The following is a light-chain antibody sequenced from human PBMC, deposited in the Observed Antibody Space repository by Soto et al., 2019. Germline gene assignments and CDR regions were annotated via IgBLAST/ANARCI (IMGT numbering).Light chain of an antibody. CDR3: QHYNSYSEA. CDR2: KAS. J-gene: IGKJ1*01. V-gene: IGKV1-5*03. CDR1: QSISNW. Sequence: DIQMTQSPSTLSASVGDRVTITCRASQSISNWLAWYQQKPGKAPKLLIYKASNLGSGVPSRFSGSGSGTEFTLTISSLQPDDFATYYCQHYNSYSEAFGQGTKVDI.